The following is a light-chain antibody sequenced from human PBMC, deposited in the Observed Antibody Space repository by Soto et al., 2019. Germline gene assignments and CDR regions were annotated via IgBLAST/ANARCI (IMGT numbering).Light chain of an antibody. CDR1: QSLRSSD. Sequence: EVVLTQSSVTLSLSPGERATLSCSASQSLRSSDLAWYQQKPGQAPRLRGCGAASSATGIPDRFSGSGSGTDFTLTISRLEPEDFAVYYCQQYGSPPTFGPWTKVDIK. J-gene: IGKJ3*01. CDR2: GAA. CDR3: QQYGSPPT. V-gene: IGKV3-20*01.